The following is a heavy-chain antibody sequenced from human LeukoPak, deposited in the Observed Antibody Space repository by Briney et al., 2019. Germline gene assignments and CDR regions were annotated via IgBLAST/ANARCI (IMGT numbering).Heavy chain of an antibody. V-gene: IGHV3-53*01. CDR1: GFTVSGTY. CDR2: IYSAGDT. J-gene: IGHJ4*02. CDR3: AKDHVGMDMIVVVLDS. Sequence: GGSLRLSCAASGFTVSGTYMSWVRQAPGKGLEWVSVIYSAGDTFSADSVKGRFTISRDNSKNTVYLQMNSLRADDTAIYYCAKDHVGMDMIVVVLDSWGLGTLVTVSS. D-gene: IGHD3-22*01.